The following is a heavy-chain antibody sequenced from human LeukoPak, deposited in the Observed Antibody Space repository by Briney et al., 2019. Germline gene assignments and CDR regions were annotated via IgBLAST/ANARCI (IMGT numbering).Heavy chain of an antibody. CDR3: ARDYGDGYHNPPI. D-gene: IGHD5-24*01. Sequence: PGGSLRLSCAASGFTFSSYGMHWVRQAPGKGLEWVAFIRYDGSNKYYADSVKGRFTISRDNSKNTLYLQMNSLRAEDTAVYYCARDYGDGYHNPPIWGQGTMVTVSS. CDR2: IRYDGSNK. V-gene: IGHV3-30*02. CDR1: GFTFSSYG. J-gene: IGHJ3*02.